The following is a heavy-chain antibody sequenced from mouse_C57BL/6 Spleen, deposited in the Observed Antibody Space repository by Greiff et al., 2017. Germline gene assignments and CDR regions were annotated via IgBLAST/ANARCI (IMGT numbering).Heavy chain of an antibody. V-gene: IGHV1-42*01. CDR3: ARSRLGPHHYFDY. Sequence: EVQLQQSGPELVKPGASVKISCKASGYSFTGYYMNWVKQSPEKSLEWIGEINPSTGGTPYNQKFKAKATLTVDKSSSTAYMQLKSLTSEDSAVYYFARSRLGPHHYFDYWGQGTTLTVSS. D-gene: IGHD4-1*01. J-gene: IGHJ2*01. CDR1: GYSFTGYY. CDR2: INPSTGGT.